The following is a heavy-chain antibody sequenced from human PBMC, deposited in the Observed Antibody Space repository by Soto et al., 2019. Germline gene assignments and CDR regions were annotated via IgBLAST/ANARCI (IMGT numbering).Heavy chain of an antibody. D-gene: IGHD3-10*01. CDR2: ISSSSSYI. Sequence: GGSLRLSCAASGFTFSSYSMNWVRQAPGKGLEWVSSISSSSSYIYYADSVKGRFTISRDNAKNSLYLQMNSLRAEDTAVYYCARDTGGNHPLGYYYYGTDVWGQGTTVTVSS. J-gene: IGHJ6*02. CDR1: GFTFSSYS. V-gene: IGHV3-21*01. CDR3: ARDTGGNHPLGYYYYGTDV.